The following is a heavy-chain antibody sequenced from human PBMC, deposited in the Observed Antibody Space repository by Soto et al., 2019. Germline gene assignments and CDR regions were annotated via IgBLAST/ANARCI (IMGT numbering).Heavy chain of an antibody. J-gene: IGHJ4*02. Sequence: VQLVESGGGLVQPGGSLRLSCAASGFTFSSYSMNWVRQAPGKRLEWVSSISSSSSYIYYADSVKGRFTISRDNAKNSLYLQMNSLRAEDTAVYYCARGGSASRGFDYWGQGTLVTVSS. CDR3: ARGGSASRGFDY. CDR2: ISSSSSYI. CDR1: GFTFSSYS. D-gene: IGHD6-6*01. V-gene: IGHV3-21*01.